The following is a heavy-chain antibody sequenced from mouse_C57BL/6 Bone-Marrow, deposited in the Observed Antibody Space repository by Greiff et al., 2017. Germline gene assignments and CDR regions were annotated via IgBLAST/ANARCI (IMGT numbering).Heavy chain of an antibody. Sequence: VQLQQPGAELVKPGASVKVSCKASGYTFTSYWMHWVKQRPGQGLEWIGRINPSDSDTNYTQKFKGKATLTVDKSSSTAYMQLSSLTSEDSAVYYCARVAWFAYWGQGTLVTVSA. CDR2: INPSDSDT. CDR3: ARVAWFAY. CDR1: GYTFTSYW. V-gene: IGHV1-74*01. J-gene: IGHJ3*01. D-gene: IGHD1-1*02.